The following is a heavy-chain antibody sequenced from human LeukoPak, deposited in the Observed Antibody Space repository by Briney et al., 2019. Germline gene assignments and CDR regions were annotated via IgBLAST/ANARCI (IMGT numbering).Heavy chain of an antibody. CDR2: IRSDGSNK. CDR3: AKSIFGVVGLDY. V-gene: IGHV3-30*02. Sequence: TGGSLRLSCTASGFTFSSYSMNWVRQAPGKGLEWVAFIRSDGSNKYYTDSVKGRFTISRDNSKNTLYLQMNTLRTEDTAVYYCAKSIFGVVGLDYWGQGTLVTVSS. J-gene: IGHJ4*02. D-gene: IGHD3-3*01. CDR1: GFTFSSYS.